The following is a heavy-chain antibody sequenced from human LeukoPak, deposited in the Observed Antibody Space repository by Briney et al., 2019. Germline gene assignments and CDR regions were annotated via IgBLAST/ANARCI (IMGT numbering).Heavy chain of an antibody. V-gene: IGHV3-53*01. Sequence: GGSLRLSCAASGFTVSSNYMSWVRQAPGKGLEWVSVIYSGGSTYYADSVKGRFTISRDNSKNTLYLQMNSLRAEDTAVYYCARGWVPRYFDYWGQGTLVTVSS. CDR1: GFTVSSNY. D-gene: IGHD5-24*01. J-gene: IGHJ4*02. CDR3: ARGWVPRYFDY. CDR2: IYSGGST.